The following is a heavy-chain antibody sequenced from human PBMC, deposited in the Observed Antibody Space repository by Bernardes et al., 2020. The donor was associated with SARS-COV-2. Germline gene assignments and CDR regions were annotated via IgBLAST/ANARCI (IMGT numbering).Heavy chain of an antibody. CDR3: ATSSAYCSSTSCYTTWFDP. CDR2: IYYSGST. CDR1: GGSISSYY. J-gene: IGHJ5*02. D-gene: IGHD2-2*02. Sequence: SETLSLTCTVSGGSISSYYWSWIRQPPGKGLEWIGYIYYSGSTNYNPSLKSRVTISVDTSKNQFSLKLSSVTAADTAVYYCATSSAYCSSTSCYTTWFDPWGQGTLVTVSS. V-gene: IGHV4-59*01.